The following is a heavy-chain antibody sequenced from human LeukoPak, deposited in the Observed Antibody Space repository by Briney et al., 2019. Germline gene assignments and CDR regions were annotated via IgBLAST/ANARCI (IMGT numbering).Heavy chain of an antibody. D-gene: IGHD3-10*01. V-gene: IGHV3-11*05. CDR2: ISSSSSYT. Sequence: GGSLRLSCAASGFTFSDYYMSWIRQAPGKGLEWVSYISSSSSYTNYADSVKGRFTISRDNAKNSLYLQMNSLRAEDTAVYYCARDLHGSGSYYPFDYWGQGTLVTVSS. CDR1: GFTFSDYY. CDR3: ARDLHGSGSYYPFDY. J-gene: IGHJ4*02.